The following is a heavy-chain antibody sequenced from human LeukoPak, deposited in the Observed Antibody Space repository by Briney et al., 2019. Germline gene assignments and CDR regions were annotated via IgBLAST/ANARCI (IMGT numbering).Heavy chain of an antibody. CDR1: GFTFSSYG. V-gene: IGHV3-23*01. Sequence: AASGFTFSSYGMHRVRQAPGKGREWVSAISGSGGSTYYADSVKGRFTISRDNSKNTLYLQMNSLRAEDTAVYYCAKGSPDYYGSGRPGWFDPWGQGTLVTVSS. CDR3: AKGSPDYYGSGRPGWFDP. J-gene: IGHJ5*02. D-gene: IGHD3-10*01. CDR2: ISGSGGST.